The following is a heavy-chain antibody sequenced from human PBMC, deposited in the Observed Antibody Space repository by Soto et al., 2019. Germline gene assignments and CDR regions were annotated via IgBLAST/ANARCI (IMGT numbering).Heavy chain of an antibody. D-gene: IGHD3-9*01. Sequence: SETLSLTCAVHGGSFSGYYWSWIRQPPGKGMEWIVEINHSGTTNYNPSLKSLVTISVDTSKNQFSLKLISVTAADTAVYYCSRGGRYFDWLLRGSRLFDYWGQGTLVTVSS. CDR2: INHSGTT. J-gene: IGHJ4*02. CDR3: SRGGRYFDWLLRGSRLFDY. CDR1: GGSFSGYY. V-gene: IGHV4-34*01.